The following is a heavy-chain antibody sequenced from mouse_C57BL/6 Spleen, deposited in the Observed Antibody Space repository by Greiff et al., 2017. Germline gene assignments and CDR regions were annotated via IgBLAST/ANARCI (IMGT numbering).Heavy chain of an antibody. CDR1: GYTFTSYW. J-gene: IGHJ4*01. CDR2: IHPNSGST. CDR3: AIERGNYDYEKAMDY. D-gene: IGHD2-4*01. Sequence: QVQLQQPGAELVKPGASVKLSCKASGYTFTSYWMHWVKQRPGQGLEWIGMIHPNSGSTNYNEKFKSKATLTVDKSSSTAYMQLSSLTSEDSAVYYCAIERGNYDYEKAMDYWGQGTSVTVSS. V-gene: IGHV1-64*01.